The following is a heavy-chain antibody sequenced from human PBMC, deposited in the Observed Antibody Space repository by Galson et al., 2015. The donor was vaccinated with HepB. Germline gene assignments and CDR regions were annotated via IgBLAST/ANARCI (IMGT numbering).Heavy chain of an antibody. J-gene: IGHJ4*02. CDR3: AKDAGSVIEPTAILDY. CDR1: GFSLRSYG. Sequence: SLRLSCAASGFSLRSYGMHWVRQAPGKGLEWVAVISGDGSQKYYADSVKGRFSVSREDSKNTLYLQMISLRPDDTAVYNCAKDAGSVIEPTAILDYWGQGTLVSVPS. CDR2: ISGDGSQK. V-gene: IGHV3-30*18. D-gene: IGHD2-2*01.